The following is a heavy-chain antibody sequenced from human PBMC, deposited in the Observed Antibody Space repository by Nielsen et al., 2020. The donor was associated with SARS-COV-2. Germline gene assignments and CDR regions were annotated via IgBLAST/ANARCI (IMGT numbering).Heavy chain of an antibody. J-gene: IGHJ4*02. V-gene: IGHV4-59*13. D-gene: IGHD4-17*01. CDR2: IFNTGST. CDR1: GGSIGSYY. CDR3: AREPPYGDYFDY. Sequence: SETLSLTCTVFGGSIGSYYWSWIRQPPGKGLEWIGHIFNTGSTSYNPSLRSRVTILVDTSKNQFSLKLSSVTAADTAVYYCAREPPYGDYFDYWGQGTLVTVSS.